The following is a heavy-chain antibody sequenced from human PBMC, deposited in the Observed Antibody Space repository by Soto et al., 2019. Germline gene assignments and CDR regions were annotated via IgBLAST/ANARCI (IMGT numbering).Heavy chain of an antibody. CDR3: GGGTAFDF. CDR1: GLTFSKYW. CDR2: IKQDGSQQ. J-gene: IGHJ4*02. D-gene: IGHD1-1*01. V-gene: IGHV3-7*01. Sequence: ESGGGLVQPGGSLRLSCAASGLTFSKYWMNWVCQAPGKGLEWVANIKQDGSQQYFLDSVKGRFTVSRDNARNSLYLQMNSLRVDDTAVYYCGGGTAFDFCGQGTLVTVSS.